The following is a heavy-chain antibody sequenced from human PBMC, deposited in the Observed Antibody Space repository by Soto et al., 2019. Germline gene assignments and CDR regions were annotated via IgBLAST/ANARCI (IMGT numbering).Heavy chain of an antibody. V-gene: IGHV3-30*14. CDR2: ISYDGNTQ. CDR3: AKVSRPSRISTTDSDY. CDR1: GFTLSSYS. Sequence: QVQLVESGGGVVQPGTSLRLSCAASGFTLSSYSIHWVRQAPGKGLDWVAVISYDGNTQFYGDSVKGRFIVSRDNSRNTLHSQPHHLQADDSFVYYCAKVSRPSRISTTDSDYWGQGTLVTVSS. J-gene: IGHJ4*02.